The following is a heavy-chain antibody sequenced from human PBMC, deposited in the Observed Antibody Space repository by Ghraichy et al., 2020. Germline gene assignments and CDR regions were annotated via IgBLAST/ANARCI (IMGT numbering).Heavy chain of an antibody. CDR3: ARHRGFCTSTGCSTSYCDY. J-gene: IGHJ4*02. D-gene: IGHD2-2*02. CDR2: IWSDGSNK. CDR1: GFAFSSYG. V-gene: IGHV3-33*01. Sequence: LTCAASGFAFSSYGMHWVRQAPDKGLEWVAIIWSDGSNKYYADSVQGRFTISKDNSNNILYLQMNSLRVEDTAVYFCARHRGFCTSTGCSTSYCDYWGQGTRVTVSS.